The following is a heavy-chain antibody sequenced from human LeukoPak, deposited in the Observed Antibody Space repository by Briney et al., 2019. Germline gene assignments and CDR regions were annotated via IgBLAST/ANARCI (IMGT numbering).Heavy chain of an antibody. V-gene: IGHV4-4*07. Sequence: SETLSLTCTVSGGSISSYYWSWIRQPAGKGLEWIGRIYTSGSTNYNPSLKSRVTMSVDTSKNQFSLKLSSVTAADTAVYYCARDSVSGYGSYSNWFDPWGQGTLVTVSS. J-gene: IGHJ5*02. CDR2: IYTSGST. D-gene: IGHD1-26*01. CDR1: GGSISSYY. CDR3: ARDSVSGYGSYSNWFDP.